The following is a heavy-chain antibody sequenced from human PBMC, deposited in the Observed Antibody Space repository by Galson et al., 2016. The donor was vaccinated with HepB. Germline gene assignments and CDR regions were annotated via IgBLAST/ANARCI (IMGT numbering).Heavy chain of an antibody. CDR2: ISFDGSNK. CDR1: GFPSSTYA. J-gene: IGHJ2*01. CDR3: ARARFRDWYFDL. V-gene: IGHV3-30*04. Sequence: SLRLSCAASGFPSSTYAMSWVRQAPGKGLEWVAVISFDGSNKHYADSVKGRFTISRVNSMNTVYLQMNSLRGDDTAVYYCARARFRDWYFDLWGRGTLVTVSS.